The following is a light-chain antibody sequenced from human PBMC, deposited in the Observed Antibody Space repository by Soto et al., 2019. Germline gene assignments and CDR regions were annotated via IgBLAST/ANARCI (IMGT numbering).Light chain of an antibody. J-gene: IGKJ4*01. CDR2: DSS. CDR3: QQRRELFT. Sequence: EIVLTQSPATLSLSPGERATLSCRASQSVGSSLAWYQQKPGQPPSLLIYDSSNRATDIPARFSGSGSGTDFTLTISSLEPEDFAVYYCQQRRELFTFGGGTKVEIK. V-gene: IGKV3-11*01. CDR1: QSVGSS.